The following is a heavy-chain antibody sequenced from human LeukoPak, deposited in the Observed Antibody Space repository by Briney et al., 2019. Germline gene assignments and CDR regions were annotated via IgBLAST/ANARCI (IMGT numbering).Heavy chain of an antibody. V-gene: IGHV5-51*01. Sequence: GESLKISCKGSGYSFTSYWIGWGRQMPGKRVEWMGIIYPGESDTRYSPSFQGQVTISADKSISTAYLQWSSLKASDTAMYYCARKEVLYHFAYWGQGTLVTVSS. J-gene: IGHJ4*02. CDR2: IYPGESDT. CDR3: ARKEVLYHFAY. D-gene: IGHD2-2*02. CDR1: GYSFTSYW.